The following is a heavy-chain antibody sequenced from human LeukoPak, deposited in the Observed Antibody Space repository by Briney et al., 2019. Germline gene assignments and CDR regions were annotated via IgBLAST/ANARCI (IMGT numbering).Heavy chain of an antibody. CDR3: ARDPALDYGDYDWFDP. D-gene: IGHD4-17*01. J-gene: IGHJ5*02. CDR1: GYTFTSYG. CDR2: ISAYNGNT. Sequence: ASVKVSCKASGYTFTSYGISWVRQAPGQGLEWMGWISAYNGNTNYAQKLQGRVTMTTDTSTSTAYMELRSLRSDDTAVYYCARDPALDYGDYDWFDPLGQGTLVTVSS. V-gene: IGHV1-18*01.